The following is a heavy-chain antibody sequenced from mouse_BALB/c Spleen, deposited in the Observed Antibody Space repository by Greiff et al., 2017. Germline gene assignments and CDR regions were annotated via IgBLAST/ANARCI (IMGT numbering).Heavy chain of an antibody. V-gene: IGHV5-17*02. Sequence: DVKLVESGGGLVQPGGSRKLSCAASGFTFSSFGMHWVRQAPEKGLEWVAYISSGSSTIYYADTVKGRFPISRDNPKNTLFLQMTSLRSEDTAMYYCARYLRRPTYAMDYWGQGTSVTVSS. J-gene: IGHJ4*01. CDR3: ARYLRRPTYAMDY. CDR1: GFTFSSFG. CDR2: ISSGSSTI. D-gene: IGHD1-2*01.